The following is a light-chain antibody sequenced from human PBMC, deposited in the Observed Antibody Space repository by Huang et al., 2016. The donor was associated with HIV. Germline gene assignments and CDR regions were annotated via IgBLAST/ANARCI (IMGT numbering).Light chain of an antibody. CDR2: NAA. Sequence: IVLTQSPATLSWYPGERVTLSCRASQSADNYIAWYQQKPGQSPKLLIYNAANRAAGTPVRFRGSGSGTDFSLTFSSLESEDLAVYYCQQRAKGISFGGGTKLEFK. CDR3: QQRAKGIS. CDR1: QSADNY. V-gene: IGKV3-11*01. J-gene: IGKJ4*01.